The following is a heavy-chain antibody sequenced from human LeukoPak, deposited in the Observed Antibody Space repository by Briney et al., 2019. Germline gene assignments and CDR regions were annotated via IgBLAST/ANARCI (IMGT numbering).Heavy chain of an antibody. D-gene: IGHD6-13*01. Sequence: GGSLRLSCAASGFTFSDYYMNWIRQAPGKGLEWISYISTTAKTVYYADSVKGRFTISRDNSKNTLYLQMNSLRAEDTAVYYCAKDRPMGIAAAGLFDYWGQGALVTVSS. J-gene: IGHJ4*02. CDR3: AKDRPMGIAAAGLFDY. CDR2: ISTTAKTV. V-gene: IGHV3-11*01. CDR1: GFTFSDYY.